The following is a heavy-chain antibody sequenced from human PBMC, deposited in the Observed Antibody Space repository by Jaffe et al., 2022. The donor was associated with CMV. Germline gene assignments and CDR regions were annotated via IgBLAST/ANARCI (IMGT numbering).Heavy chain of an antibody. CDR1: GFSLSTSGMC. CDR3: ARSLQYYYDSSWKHGAFDI. D-gene: IGHD3-22*01. J-gene: IGHJ3*02. CDR2: IDWDDDK. Sequence: QVTLRESGPALVKPTQTLTLTCTFSGFSLSTSGMCVSWIRQPPGKALEWLALIDWDDDKYYSTSLKTRLTISKDTSKNQVVLTMTNMDPVDTATYYCARSLQYYYDSSWKHGAFDIWGQGTMVTVSS. V-gene: IGHV2-70*01.